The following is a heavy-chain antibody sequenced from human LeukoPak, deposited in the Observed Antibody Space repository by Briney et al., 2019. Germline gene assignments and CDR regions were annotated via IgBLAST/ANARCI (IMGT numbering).Heavy chain of an antibody. CDR3: ASSICSSTSCALNYFDY. CDR1: GFTFDDYG. D-gene: IGHD2-2*01. V-gene: IGHV3-20*04. J-gene: IGHJ4*02. Sequence: GGSLRLSCAASGFTFDDYGMSWVRQAPGKGLEWVSGINWNGGSTGYADSVKGRFTISRDNAKNSLYLQMNSLRAEDTALYYCASSICSSTSCALNYFDYWGQGTLVTVSS. CDR2: INWNGGST.